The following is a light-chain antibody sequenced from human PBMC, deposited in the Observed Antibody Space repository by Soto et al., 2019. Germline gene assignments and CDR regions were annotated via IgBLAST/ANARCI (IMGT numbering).Light chain of an antibody. J-gene: IGLJ1*01. CDR1: SSDVGSYNL. CDR3: CSYAGSSTDV. Sequence: QSALTQPASVSGSPGQSITISCTGTSSDVGSYNLVSWYQQHPGKAPKLMIYEGSKRPSGVSKRFSGSKSGNTASLTISGLQAEDEADYYCCSYAGSSTDVFGTGTKVTVL. V-gene: IGLV2-23*01. CDR2: EGS.